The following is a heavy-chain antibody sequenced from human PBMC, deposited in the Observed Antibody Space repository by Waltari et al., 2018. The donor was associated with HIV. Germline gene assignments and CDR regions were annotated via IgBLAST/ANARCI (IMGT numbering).Heavy chain of an antibody. D-gene: IGHD3-3*01. V-gene: IGHV4-39*07. CDR3: ARDDPGGRFLEWLLNFDY. CDR2: IYYSGGT. CDR1: GGPISSSSYY. J-gene: IGHJ4*02. Sequence: QLQLQESGPGLVKPSETLSLTCTVSGGPISSSSYYWGWIRQPPGKGLEWIGSIYYSGGTSYNPSLKGRVTISVDTSKNQFSLKLSSVTAADTAVYYCARDDPGGRFLEWLLNFDYWGQGTLVTVSS.